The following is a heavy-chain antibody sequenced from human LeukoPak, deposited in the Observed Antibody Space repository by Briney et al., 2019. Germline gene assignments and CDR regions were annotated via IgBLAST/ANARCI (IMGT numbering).Heavy chain of an antibody. CDR1: GFTFSSYG. D-gene: IGHD1-14*01. CDR2: IWYDGSNK. CDR3: AKFCVPANHFYHMEV. Sequence: GGSLRLSCAASGFTFSSYGMHWVRQAPGKGLEWVAVIWYDGSNKYYADSVKGRFTIFRDNSKNTLYLQMNSLRAEDTAVYYCAKFCVPANHFYHMEVWGKGTTGTVSS. J-gene: IGHJ6*03. V-gene: IGHV3-33*06.